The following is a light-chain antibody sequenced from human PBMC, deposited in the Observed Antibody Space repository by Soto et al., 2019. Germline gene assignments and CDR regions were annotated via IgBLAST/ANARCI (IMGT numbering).Light chain of an antibody. V-gene: IGLV2-11*01. Sequence: QSVLTQPRSVSGSPGQSVTISCTGTSSDVGGHNSVSWYQQHPGKAPKLMIYDVSKRPSGVPDRFSGSKSGNTASLTISGLQAEDEADYYCCSYAGSYTYVFGTGTKVTVL. CDR2: DVS. CDR1: SSDVGGHNS. CDR3: CSYAGSYTYV. J-gene: IGLJ1*01.